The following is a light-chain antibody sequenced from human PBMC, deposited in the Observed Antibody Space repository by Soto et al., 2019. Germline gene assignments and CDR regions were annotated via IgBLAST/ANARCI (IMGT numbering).Light chain of an antibody. CDR3: QQFHTLPLT. J-gene: IGKJ5*01. Sequence: DIQMTQSPSSLSASVGDRVTITCRASQSINSYLTWYQQKPGKAPELLIYAASSLQSGVPSRFSGSGSGTDFTFSISSLQPEDIAIYYCQQFHTLPLTFGHGTRLEIK. V-gene: IGKV1-39*01. CDR1: QSINSY. CDR2: AAS.